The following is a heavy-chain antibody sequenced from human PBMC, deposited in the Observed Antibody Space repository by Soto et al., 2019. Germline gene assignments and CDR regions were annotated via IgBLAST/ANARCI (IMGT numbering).Heavy chain of an antibody. CDR2: IYYSGST. Sequence: PSETLSLTCTVPGGSISSYYWSWIRQPPGKGLEWIGYIYYSGSTNYNPSLKSRVTISVDTSKNQFSLKLSSVPAADTAVYYCVRDMRLWRLDSWGQGTLVTVSS. D-gene: IGHD2-21*01. J-gene: IGHJ4*02. CDR3: VRDMRLWRLDS. V-gene: IGHV4-59*01. CDR1: GGSISSYY.